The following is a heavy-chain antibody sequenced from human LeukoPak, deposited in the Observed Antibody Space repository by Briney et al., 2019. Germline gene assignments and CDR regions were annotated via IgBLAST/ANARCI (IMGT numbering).Heavy chain of an antibody. V-gene: IGHV4-39*07. Sequence: PSETLSLTCTVSGGSISSSSYYWGWIRQPPGKGLEWIGSIYYSGSTYYNPSLKSRVTISVDTSKNQFSLKLSSVTAADTAVYYCARAGGGSSSWYPEDYFDYWGQGTLVTVSS. J-gene: IGHJ4*02. CDR2: IYYSGST. D-gene: IGHD6-13*01. CDR3: ARAGGGSSSWYPEDYFDY. CDR1: GGSISSSSYY.